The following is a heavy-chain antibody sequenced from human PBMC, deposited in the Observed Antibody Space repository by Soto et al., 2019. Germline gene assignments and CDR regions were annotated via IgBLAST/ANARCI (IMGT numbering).Heavy chain of an antibody. CDR1: AGSFSHYY. V-gene: IGHV4-34*01. CDR3: ARGGSSDWQVALDI. CDR2: SKHSGSS. Sequence: QVQQQPWGEGLLKPSETLSLTCAVYAGSFSHYYWNWIRQSPGKGREWIGKSKHSGSSNYNPSLRSRVSISVDTSKTQFSLRLTSVTAADTAVYYCARGGSSDWQVALDIWGHGTMVTVSS. J-gene: IGHJ3*02. D-gene: IGHD6-19*01.